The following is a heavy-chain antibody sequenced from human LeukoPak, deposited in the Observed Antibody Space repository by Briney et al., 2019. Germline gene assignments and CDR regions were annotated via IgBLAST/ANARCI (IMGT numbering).Heavy chain of an antibody. CDR2: IYTSGST. J-gene: IGHJ4*02. CDR3: ARDFYYDFWSGSFDY. V-gene: IGHV4-4*07. D-gene: IGHD3-3*01. Sequence: PSETLSLTCAVYGGSFSSYYWSWIRQPAGKGLEWIGRIYTSGSTNYNPSLKSRVTMSVDTSKNQFSLKLSSVTAADTAVYYCARDFYYDFWSGSFDYWGQGTLVTVSS. CDR1: GGSFSSYY.